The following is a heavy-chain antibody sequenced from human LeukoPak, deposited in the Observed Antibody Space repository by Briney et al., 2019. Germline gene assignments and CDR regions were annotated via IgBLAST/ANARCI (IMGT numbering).Heavy chain of an antibody. D-gene: IGHD3-10*01. J-gene: IGHJ4*02. CDR3: ARDSRRGSGSFYYFDY. V-gene: IGHV1-46*01. Sequence: ASVKVSCKASGYTFTSYYMHWVRQAPGQGLEWMGIINPSGGSTSYAQKFQGRVTMTRDMSTSTVYMELSSLRSDDTAVYYCARDSRRGSGSFYYFDYWGQGTLVTVSS. CDR2: INPSGGST. CDR1: GYTFTSYY.